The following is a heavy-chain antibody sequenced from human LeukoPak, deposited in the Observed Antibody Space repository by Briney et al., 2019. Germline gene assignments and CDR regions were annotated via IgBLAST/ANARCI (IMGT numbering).Heavy chain of an antibody. Sequence: GGSLRPSCATSGFIFSNYAVNWVRQAPGKGLEWVSAISGSGGSTYYADSVKGRFTISRDNSKNTLYLQMNSLRAEDTAVYYCAKDPDCTSGICYTFFDYWGQGTLVTVSS. J-gene: IGHJ4*02. D-gene: IGHD2-8*01. CDR2: ISGSGGST. V-gene: IGHV3-23*01. CDR1: GFIFSNYA. CDR3: AKDPDCTSGICYTFFDY.